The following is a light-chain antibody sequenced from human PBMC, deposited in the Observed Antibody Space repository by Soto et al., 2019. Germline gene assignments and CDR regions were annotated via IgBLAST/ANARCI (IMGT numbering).Light chain of an antibody. Sequence: EMVLTQSPGTLSLSPGERATLSCRASQSVSSSYLAWYQQKPGQAPRLLIYGASSRATGIPDRFSGSGSGTDLTLTISRLEPEDFAVYYCQQYGSSPWTIAQGTKGEIK. CDR3: QQYGSSPWT. V-gene: IGKV3-20*01. J-gene: IGKJ1*01. CDR2: GAS. CDR1: QSVSSSY.